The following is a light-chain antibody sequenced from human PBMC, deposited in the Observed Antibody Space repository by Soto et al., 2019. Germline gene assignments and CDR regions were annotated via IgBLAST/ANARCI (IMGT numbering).Light chain of an antibody. CDR2: EAS. CDR3: QQYNDWPRT. J-gene: IGKJ1*01. Sequence: EIVLTQSPATLSVSPGERATLSCRASQSVSTNLAWYQQRPGLAPRLLIYEASTRATGVPARFSGSGSETEFTLTISSVQSEDFAAYYWQQYNDWPRTFGQGTKVEIK. CDR1: QSVSTN. V-gene: IGKV3D-15*01.